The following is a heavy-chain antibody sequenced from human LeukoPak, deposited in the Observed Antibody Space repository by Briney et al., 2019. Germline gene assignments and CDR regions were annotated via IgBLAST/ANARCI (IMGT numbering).Heavy chain of an antibody. CDR3: ARFQHDYGGNQPFDY. Sequence: TPSETLSLTCTVSGGSISSGDYYWSWIRQPPGKGLEWIGYIYYSGSTYYNPSLKSRVTISVDTSKNQFSLKLSSVTAADTAVYYCARFQHDYGGNQPFDYWGQGTLVTVSS. J-gene: IGHJ4*02. CDR1: GGSISSGDYY. CDR2: IYYSGST. V-gene: IGHV4-30-4*01. D-gene: IGHD4-23*01.